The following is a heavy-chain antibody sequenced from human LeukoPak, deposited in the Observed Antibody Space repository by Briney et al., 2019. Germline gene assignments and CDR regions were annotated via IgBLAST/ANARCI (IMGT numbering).Heavy chain of an antibody. CDR1: GYTFTGYY. V-gene: IGHV1-2*02. Sequence: ASVKVSCKASGYTFTGYYMHWVRQAPGQGLEWMGWINPNSGGTNYAQKFQGRVTMTRDTSISTAYMELSRLRSDDTAVFYCTRDPWATYSDYDSHYWGQGTLVTVSS. D-gene: IGHD5-12*01. CDR2: INPNSGGT. CDR3: TRDPWATYSDYDSHY. J-gene: IGHJ4*02.